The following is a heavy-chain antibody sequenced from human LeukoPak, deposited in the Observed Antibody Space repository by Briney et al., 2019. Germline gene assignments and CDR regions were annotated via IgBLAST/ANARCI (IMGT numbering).Heavy chain of an antibody. Sequence: SETLSLTCTVSGGSISSGNYYYSWIRQPAGKGLEWLGRIYTSGTTNYNPSLKSRVTISVDTSKNQFSLKLSSVTAADTAVYYCARRVTRAIWGSGSSYYYYYYMDVWGKGTTVTISS. CDR3: ARRVTRAIWGSGSSYYYYYYMDV. D-gene: IGHD3-10*01. J-gene: IGHJ6*03. CDR2: IYTSGTT. CDR1: GGSISSGNYY. V-gene: IGHV4-61*02.